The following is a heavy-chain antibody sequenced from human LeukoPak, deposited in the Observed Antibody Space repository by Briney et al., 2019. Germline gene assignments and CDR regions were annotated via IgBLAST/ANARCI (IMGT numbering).Heavy chain of an antibody. J-gene: IGHJ6*04. CDR1: GFTFSSYE. Sequence: PGGSLRLSCATSGFTFSSYEMNWVRQAQGKGLEWVSYMSSSGSTIYYADSVKGRFTISRDNAKNSLYLQMNSLRAEDTAVYYCAELGITMIGGVWGKGTTVTISS. CDR3: AELGITMIGGV. V-gene: IGHV3-48*03. CDR2: MSSSGSTI. D-gene: IGHD3-10*02.